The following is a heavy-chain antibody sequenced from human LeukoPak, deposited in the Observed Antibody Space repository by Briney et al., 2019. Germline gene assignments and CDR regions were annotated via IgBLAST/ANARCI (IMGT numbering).Heavy chain of an antibody. D-gene: IGHD6-13*01. CDR1: GGSINSGDYI. CDR3: ARSITSSWYGDFQH. CDR2: FHHGGSP. J-gene: IGHJ1*01. V-gene: IGHV4-30-4*01. Sequence: SETLSLTCTVSGGSINSGDYIWSWIRQPPGKGLEWIGRFHHGGSPSYNPSLQSRVTISVDTSKNQFSLKLSSVTAADTAVYYCARSITSSWYGDFQHWGQGTLVTVSS.